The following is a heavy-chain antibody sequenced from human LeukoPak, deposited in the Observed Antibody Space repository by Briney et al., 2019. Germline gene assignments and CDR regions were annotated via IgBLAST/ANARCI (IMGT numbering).Heavy chain of an antibody. J-gene: IGHJ3*02. CDR3: ASPRSRIRYSSSLSAAFDI. Sequence: SEALSITFAGHGGYFSGHYWSWIRQPPGKGLEWIWEIKHRGRTNYNPSLKSRVTISVDTSKNQFSLKLSSVTAADSAVYYCASPRSRIRYSSSLSAAFDIWGQGTMVAVSS. V-gene: IGHV4-34*01. CDR2: IKHRGRT. CDR1: GGYFSGHY. D-gene: IGHD6-6*01.